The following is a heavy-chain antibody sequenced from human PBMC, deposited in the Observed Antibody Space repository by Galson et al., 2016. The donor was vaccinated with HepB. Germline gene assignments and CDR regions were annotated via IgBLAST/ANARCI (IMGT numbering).Heavy chain of an antibody. CDR2: ISTYNGNT. Sequence: SVKVSCKASGYTFTDFGLSWVRQAPGQGLEWMGWISTYNGNTHYAQKVQGRVTMTTDTSTSTAYMELRSLTSDDTAVYYCAKDGGYCSGGTCFYYALDVWDPGTTVTVSS. D-gene: IGHD2-15*01. V-gene: IGHV1-18*01. CDR3: AKDGGYCSGGTCFYYALDV. CDR1: GYTFTDFG. J-gene: IGHJ6*02.